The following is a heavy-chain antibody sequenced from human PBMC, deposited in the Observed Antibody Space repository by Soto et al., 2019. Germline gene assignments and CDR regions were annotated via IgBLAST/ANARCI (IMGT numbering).Heavy chain of an antibody. J-gene: IGHJ6*02. D-gene: IGHD4-17*01. V-gene: IGHV3-43*02. CDR3: AKDGGRVTTSYYYGMDV. CDR1: GFTFDDYA. Sequence: GGSLRLSCAASGFTFDDYAMHWVRQAPGKGLEWVSLIRGDGGSTYYADSVKGRFTISRDNSKNSLYLQMNRLRTEDTALYYCAKDGGRVTTSYYYGMDVWGQGTTVTVSS. CDR2: IRGDGGST.